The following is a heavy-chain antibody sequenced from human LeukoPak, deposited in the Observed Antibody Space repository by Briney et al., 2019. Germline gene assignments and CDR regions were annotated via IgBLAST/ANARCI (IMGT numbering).Heavy chain of an antibody. J-gene: IGHJ4*02. Sequence: SETLSLTCTVSGGSISSYYWSWIRQPPGKGLEWIGYIYYSGSTNYNPSLKSRVTISVDTSKNQFSLKLSSVTAADTAVYYCARDSSSWSYFDYWGQGTLVTVSS. V-gene: IGHV4-59*01. CDR3: ARDSSSWSYFDY. D-gene: IGHD6-13*01. CDR2: IYYSGST. CDR1: GGSISSYY.